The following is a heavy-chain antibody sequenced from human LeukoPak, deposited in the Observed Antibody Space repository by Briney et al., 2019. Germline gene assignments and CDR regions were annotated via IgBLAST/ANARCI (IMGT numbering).Heavy chain of an antibody. V-gene: IGHV3-7*01. J-gene: IGHJ4*02. CDR2: TKQGGSEK. CDR1: GFTFSSYW. Sequence: GGSLRLSCAASGFTFSSYWMSWVRQAPGKGLEWVANTKQGGSEKYYVDSVKGRFTISRDNAKNSLYLQMNSLRAEDTAVYYCASSRNEMATTYWGQGTLVTVSS. CDR3: ASSRNEMATTY. D-gene: IGHD5-24*01.